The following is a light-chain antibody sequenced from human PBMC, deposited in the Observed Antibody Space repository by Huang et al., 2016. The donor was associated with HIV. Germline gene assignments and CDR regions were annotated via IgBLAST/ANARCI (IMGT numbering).Light chain of an antibody. CDR1: QSVSSN. V-gene: IGKV3-15*01. CDR2: AAS. J-gene: IGKJ1*01. Sequence: EIVMTQSPATLSVSPGERATLSCRASQSVSSNLAWYQQKPGQAPRLLIYAASTRATGIPARFSGRGSGTDCTLTISSLQSEDFAFYYCQQYNNWPRTFGQGTKVEIK. CDR3: QQYNNWPRT.